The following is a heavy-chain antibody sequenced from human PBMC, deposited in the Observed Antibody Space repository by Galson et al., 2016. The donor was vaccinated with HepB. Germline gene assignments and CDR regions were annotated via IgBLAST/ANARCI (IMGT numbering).Heavy chain of an antibody. Sequence: SLRLSCAASGFTFSNVWMPWVRQAPGKGLEWVSYISGSADSRRYADSVKGRFTISRDNSKNSLYLQMNNLRAEDTAVYYCARMVPLYSGGWYVRGDGWFDPWGQGTLVTVSS. J-gene: IGHJ5*02. CDR1: GFTFSNVW. CDR2: ISGSADSR. V-gene: IGHV3-11*01. CDR3: ARMVPLYSGGWYVRGDGWFDP. D-gene: IGHD6-19*01.